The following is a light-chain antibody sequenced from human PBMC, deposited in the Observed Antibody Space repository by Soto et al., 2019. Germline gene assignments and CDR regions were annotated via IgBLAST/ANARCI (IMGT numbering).Light chain of an antibody. V-gene: IGKV1-39*01. CDR1: QSISTY. CDR3: LQDINYPWT. Sequence: DIQMTQSPSSLSASVGDRVTITCRASQSISTYLNWYQQKPGKAPQLLIYAASSLQSGVPSRFSGSGSGTEFTLTISNLQPEDFATYSCLQDINYPWTFGQGTKVDIK. J-gene: IGKJ1*01. CDR2: AAS.